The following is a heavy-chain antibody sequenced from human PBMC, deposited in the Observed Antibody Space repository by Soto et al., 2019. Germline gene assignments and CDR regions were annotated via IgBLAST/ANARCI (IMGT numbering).Heavy chain of an antibody. CDR2: IHPSGGGT. CDR3: AREEYSSSSEGYHGMDV. D-gene: IGHD6-6*01. Sequence: ASVKVSCKASGYTLTKYHTHWVRQAPGQGLEWMGIIHPSGGGTTYAQKFQGRVTMTRDTSTSTVYMELSSLRSEDTAVYYCAREEYSSSSEGYHGMDVWGQGTTVTVSS. V-gene: IGHV1-46*01. J-gene: IGHJ6*02. CDR1: GYTLTKYH.